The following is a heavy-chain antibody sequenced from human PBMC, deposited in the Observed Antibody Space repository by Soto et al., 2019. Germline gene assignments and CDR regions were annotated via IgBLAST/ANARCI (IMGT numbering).Heavy chain of an antibody. V-gene: IGHV2-5*01. CDR2: IYWNDDK. CDR3: AHSSRAAAGTANWFDP. Sequence: QITLKESGPTLVNPTQTLTLTCTFSGFSLSTSGVGVGWIRQPPGKALEWLALIYWNDDKRYSPSLKSRLTITKDTSKNQVVLTMTNMDPVDTATYYCAHSSRAAAGTANWFDPWDQGTLVIVSS. J-gene: IGHJ5*02. CDR1: GFSLSTSGVG. D-gene: IGHD6-13*01.